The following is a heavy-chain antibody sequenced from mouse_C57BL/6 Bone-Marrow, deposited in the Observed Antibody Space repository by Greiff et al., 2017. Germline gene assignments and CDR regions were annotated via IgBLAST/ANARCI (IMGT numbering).Heavy chain of an antibody. CDR1: GYTFTSYG. V-gene: IGHV1-81*01. Sequence: LVESGAELARPGASVKLSCKASGYTFTSYGISWVKQRTGQGLEWIGEIYPRSGNTYYNEKFKGKATLTADKSSSTAYMELRSLTSEDSAVXFCANLLRAMDYWGQGTSVTVSS. D-gene: IGHD2-1*01. J-gene: IGHJ4*01. CDR3: ANLLRAMDY. CDR2: IYPRSGNT.